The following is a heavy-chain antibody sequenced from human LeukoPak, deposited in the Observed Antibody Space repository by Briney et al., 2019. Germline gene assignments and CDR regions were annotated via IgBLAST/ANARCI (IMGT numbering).Heavy chain of an antibody. D-gene: IGHD3-10*01. Sequence: SETLCLTCAAYGWSFSGYYWSWIRQPPGKGLEWIGEISHSGSTNYNPPLKSRVITTVDTYNKQFSLKLISVTAADTAVYYCASYPYYYGSGSYSYFDYWGQGTLVTVSS. CDR1: GWSFSGYY. CDR3: ASYPYYYGSGSYSYFDY. V-gene: IGHV4-34*01. J-gene: IGHJ4*02. CDR2: ISHSGST.